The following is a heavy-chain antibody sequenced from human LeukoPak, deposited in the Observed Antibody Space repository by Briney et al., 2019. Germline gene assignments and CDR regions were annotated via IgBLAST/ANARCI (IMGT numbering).Heavy chain of an antibody. CDR1: GFTFSSYA. Sequence: GGSLRLSCAASGFTFSSYALNWVRQAPGKGLEWVAVISYDGSNKYYADSVKGRFTISRDNSKNTLYLQMNSLRAEDTAVYYCARRGTNGVCVDIWGQGTMVTVSS. J-gene: IGHJ3*02. V-gene: IGHV3-30*04. CDR2: ISYDGSNK. D-gene: IGHD2-8*01. CDR3: ARRGTNGVCVDI.